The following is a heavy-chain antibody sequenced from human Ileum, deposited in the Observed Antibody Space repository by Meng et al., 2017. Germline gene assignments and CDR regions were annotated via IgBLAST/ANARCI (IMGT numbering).Heavy chain of an antibody. CDR2: IIPIFGTA. J-gene: IGHJ4*02. V-gene: IGHV1-69*05. D-gene: IGHD3-22*01. CDR3: ARSGSAYYYDSSGPIGRAFDY. CDR1: GYTLTSYD. Sequence: SVKVSCKASGYTLTSYDIIWLRQAPGQGLEWMGGIIPIFGTANYAQKSQGRVTITTDESTSTAYMELSSLRSEDTAVYYCARSGSAYYYDSSGPIGRAFDYWGQGTLVTVSS.